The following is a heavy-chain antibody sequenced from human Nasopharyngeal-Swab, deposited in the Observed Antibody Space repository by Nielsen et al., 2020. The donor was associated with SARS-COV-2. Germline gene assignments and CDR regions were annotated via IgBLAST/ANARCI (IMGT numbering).Heavy chain of an antibody. CDR2: ISSSSSYI. CDR3: ARDALGEDYYDSSGYMNAFDI. V-gene: IGHV3-21*01. CDR1: GFTFSSYS. Sequence: GESLKISCAASGFTFSSYSMNWVRQAPGKGLEWVSSISSSSSYIYYADSVKGRFTISRDNAKNSLYLQMNSLRAEDTAVYYCARDALGEDYYDSSGYMNAFDIWGQGTMVTVSS. J-gene: IGHJ3*02. D-gene: IGHD3-22*01.